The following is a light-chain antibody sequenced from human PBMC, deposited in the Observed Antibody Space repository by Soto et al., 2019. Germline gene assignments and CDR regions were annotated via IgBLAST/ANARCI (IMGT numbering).Light chain of an antibody. CDR3: QQYYSYPR. J-gene: IGKJ3*01. V-gene: IGKV1-8*01. Sequence: AIRMTQSPSSLSASTGDRVTITCRASQGISSYLAWYQQKPGKAPKLLIYAASTLQSGFPSRFSGSGSGTDFTLTISCLQSEDFATYYCQQYYSYPRFGPGTKVDIK. CDR2: AAS. CDR1: QGISSY.